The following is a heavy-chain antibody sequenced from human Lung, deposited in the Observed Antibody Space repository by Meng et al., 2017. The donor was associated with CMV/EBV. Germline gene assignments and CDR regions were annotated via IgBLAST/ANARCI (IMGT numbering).Heavy chain of an antibody. Sequence: GESLKISCAASGFTFSSYSMNWVRQAPGKGLEWVSSISSSSSYIYYADSVKGRFTISRDNAKNSLYLQMNSLRAEDTAVYYCAREDYGDYGRDYWGQETXVTVSS. J-gene: IGHJ4*02. CDR2: ISSSSSYI. CDR1: GFTFSSYS. CDR3: AREDYGDYGRDY. V-gene: IGHV3-21*01. D-gene: IGHD4-17*01.